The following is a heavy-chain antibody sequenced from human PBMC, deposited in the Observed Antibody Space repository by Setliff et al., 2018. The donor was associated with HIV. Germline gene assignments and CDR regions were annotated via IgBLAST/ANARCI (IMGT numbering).Heavy chain of an antibody. V-gene: IGHV4-39*07. CDR1: GGSISSSSYY. CDR3: AAFFVTPLMTQDF. CDR2: IYYSGST. J-gene: IGHJ4*02. Sequence: TSETLSLTCTVSGGSISSSSYYWGWIRQPPGKGLEWIGTIYYSGSTYYNPSLKSRVTISRDPSTKQFSLKMTSMTAADTAVYYCAAFFVTPLMTQDFWGQGTLVTVSS. D-gene: IGHD4-17*01.